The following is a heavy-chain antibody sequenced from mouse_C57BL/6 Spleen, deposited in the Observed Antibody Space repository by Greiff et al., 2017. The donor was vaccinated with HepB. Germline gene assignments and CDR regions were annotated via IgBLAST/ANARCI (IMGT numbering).Heavy chain of an antibody. D-gene: IGHD2-3*01. CDR1: GFNIKDYY. CDR2: IDPEDGET. J-gene: IGHJ2*01. Sequence: DVKLQESGAELVKPGASVKVSCTASGFNIKDYYMHWVKQRTEQGLEWIGRIDPEDGETKYAPKFQGKATITADTSSNTAYLQLSSLTSEDTAVYSCARVRPIYDGYSPTFDYWGQGTTLTVSS. V-gene: IGHV14-2*01. CDR3: ARVRPIYDGYSPTFDY.